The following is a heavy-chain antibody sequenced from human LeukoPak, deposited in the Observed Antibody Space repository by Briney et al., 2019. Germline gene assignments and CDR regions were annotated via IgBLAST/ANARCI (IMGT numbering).Heavy chain of an antibody. V-gene: IGHV4-34*01. D-gene: IGHD3-10*01. J-gene: IGHJ4*02. CDR2: INHSGST. CDR3: ARSPGDDFDY. Sequence: SETLSLTCAVYGGSFRGYYWSWIRQPPGKGLEWIGEINHSGSTNYNPSLKSRVTISVDTSKNQFSLKVTSVTAADTAVYYCARSPGDDFDYWGQGTLVTVSS. CDR1: GGSFRGYY.